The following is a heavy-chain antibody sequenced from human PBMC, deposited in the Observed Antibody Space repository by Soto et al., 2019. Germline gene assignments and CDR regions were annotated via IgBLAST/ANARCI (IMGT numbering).Heavy chain of an antibody. J-gene: IGHJ5*02. V-gene: IGHV4-39*02. Sequence: PSETLSLTCTVSGGSVSSSSYYWGWIRQPPGKGLEYIGSIYYTGRTYYNPSLKRRVTIFVDMSKNHFSLKLSSVTAADTAVYYCASHSWYLGDNYFDPWGQGTLVTVSS. CDR2: IYYTGRT. CDR3: ASHSWYLGDNYFDP. D-gene: IGHD6-13*01. CDR1: GGSVSSSSYY.